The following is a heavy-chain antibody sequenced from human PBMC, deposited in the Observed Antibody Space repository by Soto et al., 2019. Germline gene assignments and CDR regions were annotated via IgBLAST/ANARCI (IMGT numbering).Heavy chain of an antibody. CDR2: INHSGST. V-gene: IGHV4-34*01. J-gene: IGHJ4*02. Sequence: SETLSLTCALYGRSFSGYYWSWIRQPPGKGLEWIGEINHSGSTNYNPSLKSRVTRSVTTSKNQFSLKLSSVTAADPCAYHCARGRFRSIVATIHYIDDWGQGTRVPLSS. CDR3: ARGRFRSIVATIHYIDD. D-gene: IGHD5-12*01. CDR1: GRSFSGYY.